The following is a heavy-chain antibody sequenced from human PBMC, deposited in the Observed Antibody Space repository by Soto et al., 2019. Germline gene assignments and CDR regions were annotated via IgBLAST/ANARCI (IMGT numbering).Heavy chain of an antibody. CDR1: GFTFSSYA. Sequence: EVQLLESGGGLVQPGGSLRLSCAASGFTFSSYAMSWVRQAPGKGLEWVSAISGSGGSTYYADSVKGRFTISRDNSKNTLYLQMNSLRAEDTAVYYCAKDRIREYSSSSRYFQHWGQGTLVTVSS. V-gene: IGHV3-23*01. CDR2: ISGSGGST. D-gene: IGHD6-6*01. CDR3: AKDRIREYSSSSRYFQH. J-gene: IGHJ1*01.